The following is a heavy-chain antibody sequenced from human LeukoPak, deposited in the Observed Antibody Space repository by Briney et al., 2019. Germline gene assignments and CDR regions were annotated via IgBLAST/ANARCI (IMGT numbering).Heavy chain of an antibody. V-gene: IGHV3-53*01. CDR1: GFTVSNNH. D-gene: IGHD3-22*01. J-gene: IGHJ4*02. Sequence: GGSLRLSCAASGFTVSNNHMNWVRQAPGKGLEWVSLIYSGGNTFYADSVKGRFTISRDNSKNTLYLQINSLRAEDTAVYYCAREEEDYYDSSGYYPLDYWGQGTLVTVSS. CDR3: AREEEDYYDSSGYYPLDY. CDR2: IYSGGNT.